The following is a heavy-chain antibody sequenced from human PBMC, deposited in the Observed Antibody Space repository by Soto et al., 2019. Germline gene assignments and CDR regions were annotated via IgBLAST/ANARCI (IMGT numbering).Heavy chain of an antibody. CDR2: ISSSGSTI. Sequence: GGSLRLSCAASGFTFSDYYMSWIRQAPGKGLEWVSYISSSGSTIYYADSVKGRFTISRDNAKNSLYLQMNSLRAEDTAVYYCARDVYYDILTGYPPDAFDIWGQGTMVTVSS. D-gene: IGHD3-9*01. CDR3: ARDVYYDILTGYPPDAFDI. J-gene: IGHJ3*02. V-gene: IGHV3-11*01. CDR1: GFTFSDYY.